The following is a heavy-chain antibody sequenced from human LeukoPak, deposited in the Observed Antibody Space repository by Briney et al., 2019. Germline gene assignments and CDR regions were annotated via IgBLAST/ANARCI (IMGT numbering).Heavy chain of an antibody. J-gene: IGHJ6*02. Sequence: GGSLRLSCAASGFTFRSYSMNWVRQAPGKGLEWVSSISSSSNYIYYADSVKGRFTISRDNAKNSLYLQMNSLRAEDTAVYYCVKVAYDFWNGQTSWGYYYGMDVWGRGTTVTVTS. D-gene: IGHD3-3*01. CDR2: ISSSSNYI. CDR1: GFTFRSYS. CDR3: VKVAYDFWNGQTSWGYYYGMDV. V-gene: IGHV3-21*01.